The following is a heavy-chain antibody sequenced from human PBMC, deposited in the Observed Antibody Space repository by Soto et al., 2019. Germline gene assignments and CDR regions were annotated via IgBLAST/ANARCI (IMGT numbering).Heavy chain of an antibody. Sequence: VASVKVSCKSFDNTFTYYGINWVRQAPGQGLEWLGWISGYNANTKEAQKFQDRVSMTADTSTRTAYLEVRSLTSDDTGVYFCAAPGGHHFGMDVWGQGTTVTVSS. CDR2: ISGYNANT. J-gene: IGHJ6*02. V-gene: IGHV1-18*01. D-gene: IGHD2-8*02. CDR1: DNTFTYYG. CDR3: AAPGGHHFGMDV.